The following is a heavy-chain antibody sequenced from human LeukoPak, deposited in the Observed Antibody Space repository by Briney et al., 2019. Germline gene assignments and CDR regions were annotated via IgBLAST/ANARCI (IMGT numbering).Heavy chain of an antibody. D-gene: IGHD6-13*01. J-gene: IGHJ5*02. CDR2: IYYSGST. CDR3: ARGGYLNWFDP. V-gene: IGHV4-39*07. CDR1: GGSISSSAYY. Sequence: SETLSLTCTVSGGSISSSAYYWGWIRQPPGKGLEWIGNIYYSGSTNYNPSLKSRVTISVDTSKNQFSPKLSSVTAADTAVYYCARGGYLNWFDPWGQGTLVTVSS.